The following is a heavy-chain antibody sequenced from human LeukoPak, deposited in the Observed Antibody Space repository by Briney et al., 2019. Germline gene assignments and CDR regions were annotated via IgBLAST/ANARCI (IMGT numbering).Heavy chain of an antibody. CDR2: INPNSGGT. J-gene: IGHJ4*02. V-gene: IGHV1-2*06. CDR3: ARGGVNHYDSTPQILFDY. Sequence: GASVKVSCKASGYTFTGYYMHWVRQAPGQGLEWMGRINPNSGGTNYAQKFQGRVTMTRDTSISTAYMELSRLRSDDTAVYYCARGGVNHYDSTPQILFDYWGQGTLVTVSS. D-gene: IGHD3-22*01. CDR1: GYTFTGYY.